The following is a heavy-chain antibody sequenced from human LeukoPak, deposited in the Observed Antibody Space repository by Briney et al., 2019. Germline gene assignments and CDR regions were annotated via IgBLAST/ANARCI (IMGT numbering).Heavy chain of an antibody. V-gene: IGHV3-15*01. Sequence: KAGGSLRLSCAASVFTFSNAWMTWVRQAPGKGLEWVGRIKSKTDGGTTDYAAPVKGRFIISRDDSENTLYLQMDSLKTEDTAVYYCTAVDFDYWGQGTLVTVPS. CDR3: TAVDFDY. J-gene: IGHJ4*02. CDR1: VFTFSNAW. D-gene: IGHD4-23*01. CDR2: IKSKTDGGTT.